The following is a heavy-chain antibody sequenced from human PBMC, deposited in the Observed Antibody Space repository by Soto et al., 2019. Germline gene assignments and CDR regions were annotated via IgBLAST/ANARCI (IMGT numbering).Heavy chain of an antibody. D-gene: IGHD5-18*01. J-gene: IGHJ4*02. CDR3: ASGIQLWLRRINNGYSG. Sequence: QVQLVQSGAEVKKPESSVKVSCKAPGGTFSTYAISWVRQAPGQGLEWMGGIIPMFGTANYARRFQDRVTITAYESTNTVYMELSSVRSEDTAVYFCASGIQLWLRRINNGYSGWGQGTLVTVSS. V-gene: IGHV1-69*12. CDR2: IIPMFGTA. CDR1: GGTFSTYA.